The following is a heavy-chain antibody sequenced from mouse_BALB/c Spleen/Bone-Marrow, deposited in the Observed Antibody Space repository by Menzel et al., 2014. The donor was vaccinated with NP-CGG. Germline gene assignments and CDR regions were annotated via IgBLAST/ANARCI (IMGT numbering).Heavy chain of an antibody. D-gene: IGHD2-4*01. CDR2: INSDGGST. Sequence: EVKLMESGGGLVQPGESLKLSCESNEYEFPSHDMSWVRKTPEKRLELVAAINSDGGSTYYPDTMERRFIISRDNTKKTLYLQMSSLRSEDTALHYCARRGDYDWFTYWGQGTQVTVSA. CDR1: EYEFPSHD. CDR3: ARRGDYDWFTY. J-gene: IGHJ3*01. V-gene: IGHV5-2*01.